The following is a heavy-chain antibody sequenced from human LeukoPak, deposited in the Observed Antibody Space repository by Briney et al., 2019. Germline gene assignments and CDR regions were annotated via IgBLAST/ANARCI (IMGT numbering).Heavy chain of an antibody. Sequence: SETLSLTCTVSGGSISSSSYYWGWIRQPPGKGLEWIGSIYYSGSTYYNPSLKSRVTISVDTSKNQFSLKLSSVTAADTAVYYCARLGYSYGIDYWGQGTLVTVSS. V-gene: IGHV4-39*01. D-gene: IGHD5-18*01. CDR3: ARLGYSYGIDY. CDR1: GGSISSSSYY. J-gene: IGHJ4*02. CDR2: IYYSGST.